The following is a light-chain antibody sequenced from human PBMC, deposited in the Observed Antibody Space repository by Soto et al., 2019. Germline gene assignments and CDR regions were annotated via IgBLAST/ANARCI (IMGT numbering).Light chain of an antibody. CDR2: KAS. J-gene: IGKJ4*01. CDR1: QNIGDW. V-gene: IGKV1-5*03. Sequence: DIQMAQSPSTKSHSVGDRLTNAYRASQNIGDWLAWYQQKPGKAPHLLIYKASTLESGVPSRFSGSGSGTEFTLAISSLQPEDFATYYCQQYNDLSTVGGGTKVDIK. CDR3: QQYNDLST.